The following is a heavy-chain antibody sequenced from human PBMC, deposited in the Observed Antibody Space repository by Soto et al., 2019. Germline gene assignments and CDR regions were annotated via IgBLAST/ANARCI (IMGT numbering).Heavy chain of an antibody. D-gene: IGHD3-22*01. V-gene: IGHV4-61*08. CDR2: IYYSGST. J-gene: IGHJ4*02. Sequence: RYTVAEGSSVSSGYCWNRIRQPPGKGLEWIGYIYYSGSTNYNPSLKSRVTISVDTSKNQFSLKLSSVTAADTAVYYCARVYDSSGYYYDYWGQGTLVTVSS. CDR3: ARVYDSSGYYYDY. CDR1: EGSSVSSGYC.